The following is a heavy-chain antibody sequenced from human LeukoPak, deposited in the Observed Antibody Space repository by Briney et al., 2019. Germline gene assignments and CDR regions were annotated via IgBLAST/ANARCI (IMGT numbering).Heavy chain of an antibody. J-gene: IGHJ4*02. CDR3: VRDLEVEGIDATL. V-gene: IGHV3-30*04. CDR2: ISYDGSNK. Sequence: GGSLRLSCAASGFTFSSYAMHWVRQAPGKGLEWVAVISYDGSNKYYADSVKGRFTISRDNSKNTLYLQMNSLRAEDTAVYYCVRDLEVEGIDATLWGQGTLVTVSS. CDR1: GFTFSSYA. D-gene: IGHD2-15*01.